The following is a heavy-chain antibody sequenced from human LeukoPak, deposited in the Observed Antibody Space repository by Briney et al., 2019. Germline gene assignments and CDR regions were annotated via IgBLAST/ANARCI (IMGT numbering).Heavy chain of an antibody. Sequence: SGPTLVNPTQTLTLTCAFSWFSLSATGVGVAWIRQPPGKALEWLALIYSDDYKHYSPSLKSRLTVTKDTSKNQVVLTMTNMDPVDTATYYCAHRRGASYYDISGYYSEYFQDWGQGILVIVSS. CDR2: IYSDDYK. J-gene: IGHJ1*01. V-gene: IGHV2-5*02. CDR3: AHRRGASYYDISGYYSEYFQD. CDR1: WFSLSATGVG. D-gene: IGHD3-22*01.